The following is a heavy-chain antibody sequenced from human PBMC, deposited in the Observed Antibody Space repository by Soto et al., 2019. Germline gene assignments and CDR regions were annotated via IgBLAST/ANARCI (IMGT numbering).Heavy chain of an antibody. V-gene: IGHV4-59*01. J-gene: IGHJ4*02. D-gene: IGHD6-19*01. Sequence: QVQLQESGPGLVKPSETLSLNCTVYGGPISSYYWSWIRQSPGKGLEWIGYIYYSGSTNYNPSLKSRVTISVDTFKNQFSLELSSVTAADTVVYDCAGGSSGWPPRLDYWGQGTLVTVSS. CDR2: IYYSGST. CDR1: GGPISSYY. CDR3: AGGSSGWPPRLDY.